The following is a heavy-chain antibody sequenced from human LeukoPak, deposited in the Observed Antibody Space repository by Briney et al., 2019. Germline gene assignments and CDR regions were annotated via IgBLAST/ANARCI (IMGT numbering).Heavy chain of an antibody. D-gene: IGHD1-26*01. CDR1: GASVSSGSYY. V-gene: IGHV4-61*01. CDR3: ARSFVGAPSDY. J-gene: IGHJ4*02. CDR2: IYYSGST. Sequence: SETLSLTCSVSGASVSSGSYYWSWIRQPPGKGLEWIGYIYYSGSTNYNPSLRSRVTISVDTSKNQFSLKLSSVTAADTAVYYCARSFVGAPSDYWGQGTLVTVSS.